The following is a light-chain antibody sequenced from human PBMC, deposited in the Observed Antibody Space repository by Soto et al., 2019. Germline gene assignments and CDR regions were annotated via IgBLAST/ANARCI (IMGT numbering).Light chain of an antibody. V-gene: IGKV4-1*01. CDR1: QSVLYSSNNKNY. Sequence: DIVMTQSPDSLSVSLVERATINCKSSQSVLYSSNNKNYLAWYQQKPGQPPKLPIYWASTRESGVPDRFSGSGSGTDFTLTISSLQAEDVAVYYCQQYYSTPLTFGGGTKVDIK. CDR3: QQYYSTPLT. J-gene: IGKJ4*01. CDR2: WAS.